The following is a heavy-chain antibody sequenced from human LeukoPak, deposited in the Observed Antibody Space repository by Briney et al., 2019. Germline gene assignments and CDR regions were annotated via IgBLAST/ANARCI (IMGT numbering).Heavy chain of an antibody. V-gene: IGHV3-7*02. Sequence: GGSLRLSCTVSGFTFTNYWMTWVRQAPGKGLEWVANIKQDGSEKYYMDSVRGRFTVSSDNAKRSVYLLMNSLRAEDTALYYCASGDHTDYWDQGTLVTVSS. J-gene: IGHJ4*02. CDR3: ASGDHTDY. CDR2: IKQDGSEK. CDR1: GFTFTNYW.